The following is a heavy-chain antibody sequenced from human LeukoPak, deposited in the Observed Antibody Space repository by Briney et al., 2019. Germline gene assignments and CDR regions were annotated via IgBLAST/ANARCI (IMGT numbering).Heavy chain of an antibody. Sequence: PGGSLRLSCAASGLTFCTYSMNWVRQAPGKGLEWVSYISSHSRTIYYADSVKGRFTISRDNAKNSLFLQMDSLRAEDTAVYYCASLLRDILPFFDYWGQGTLVTVSS. J-gene: IGHJ4*02. V-gene: IGHV3-48*01. CDR3: ASLLRDILPFFDY. CDR2: ISSHSRTI. CDR1: GLTFCTYS.